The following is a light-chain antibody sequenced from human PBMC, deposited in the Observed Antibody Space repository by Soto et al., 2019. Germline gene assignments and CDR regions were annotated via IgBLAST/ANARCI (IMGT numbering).Light chain of an antibody. V-gene: IGKV2-28*01. CDR3: MQALRFPFT. CDR1: RSLLQTNGNAC. CDR2: LDT. Sequence: DIVMTQSPPSLLVTTGEPPSISCRSSRSLLQTNGNACLYWYLKKPGKSPQLLIALDTKRDSGGPDRCRGCGSCTDFALLICRVEVEDVGVYYCMQALRFPFTFGGGTKVDI. J-gene: IGKJ4*01.